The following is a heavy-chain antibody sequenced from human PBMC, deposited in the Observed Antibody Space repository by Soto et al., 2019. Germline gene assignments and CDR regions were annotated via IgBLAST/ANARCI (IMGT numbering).Heavy chain of an antibody. J-gene: IGHJ4*02. CDR2: INAGNGNT. V-gene: IGHV1-3*01. D-gene: IGHD6-19*01. CDR1: GYTFTSYA. Sequence: QVQLVQSGAKVKKPGASVKVSCKASGYTFTSYAMHWVRQAPGQRLEWMGWINAGNGNTKYSQKFQGRVTITRDTSASTVYMELSSLRSEDTAVYYCARVVGIAVDDYWGQGTLVTVSS. CDR3: ARVVGIAVDDY.